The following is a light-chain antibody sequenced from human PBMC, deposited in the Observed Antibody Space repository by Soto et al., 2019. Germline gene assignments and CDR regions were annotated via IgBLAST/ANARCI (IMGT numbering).Light chain of an antibody. CDR1: QSISSW. J-gene: IGKJ1*01. CDR3: QQYSNYWT. V-gene: IGKV1-5*03. CDR2: KAS. Sequence: DIQMTQSPSTLSASVGDRVTITCRASQSISSWLAWYQQKAGKAPKLLIYKASTLESGVPSRFSGTGSGTEFTLTISSLQPDYVATYYCQQYSNYWTFGQGTKVEIK.